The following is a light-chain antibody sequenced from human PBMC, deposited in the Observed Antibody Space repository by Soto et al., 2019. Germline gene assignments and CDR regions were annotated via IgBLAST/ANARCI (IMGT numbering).Light chain of an antibody. CDR3: QQRSSWPRT. J-gene: IGKJ1*01. CDR1: QNISNY. Sequence: GLTQSPATVSLSTGKRATLSCRASQNISNYLIWYQQKPGQSPRLLIYDVSNRATGIPARFSGSGSGTDFTLTISSLEPEDFAVYYCQQRSSWPRTFGQGTKVDI. V-gene: IGKV3-11*01. CDR2: DVS.